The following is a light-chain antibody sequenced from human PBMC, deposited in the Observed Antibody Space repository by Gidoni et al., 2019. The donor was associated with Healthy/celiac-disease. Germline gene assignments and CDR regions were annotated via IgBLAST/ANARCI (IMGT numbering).Light chain of an antibody. J-gene: IGKJ4*01. V-gene: IGKV1-39*01. Sequence: DIQMTQSPSSLSASVGDRVTITCRASQTINSNLNWYQQKPGKAPRLLIYTASNLQTWVPSRFSGSGSGTEFTLTISSLQPEDFATYYCQQSYRTPLTFGGXTKVEV. CDR1: QTINSN. CDR3: QQSYRTPLT. CDR2: TAS.